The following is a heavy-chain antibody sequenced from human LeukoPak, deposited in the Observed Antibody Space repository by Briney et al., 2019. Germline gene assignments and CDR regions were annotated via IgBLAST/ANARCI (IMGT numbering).Heavy chain of an antibody. D-gene: IGHD6-13*01. V-gene: IGHV4-59*12. CDR2: IYYSGNT. Sequence: SETLSLTCTVSGGSISSYYWSWIRQPPGKGLEWIGYIYYSGNTNYNPSLKSRVTMSVDTSKNQFSLKLSSVTAADTAVYYCARDLYSSSWFDPWGQGTLVTVSS. CDR1: GGSISSYY. J-gene: IGHJ5*02. CDR3: ARDLYSSSWFDP.